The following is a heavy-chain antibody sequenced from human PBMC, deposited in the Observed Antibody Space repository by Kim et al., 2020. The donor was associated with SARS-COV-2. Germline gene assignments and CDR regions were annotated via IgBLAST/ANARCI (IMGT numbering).Heavy chain of an antibody. D-gene: IGHD3-10*01. CDR3: ARVFGSGSQGNWFDP. V-gene: IGHV1-69*01. Sequence: KFQGRVTITADESTSTAYMELSSLRSEDTAVYYCARVFGSGSQGNWFDPWGQGTLVTVSS. J-gene: IGHJ5*02.